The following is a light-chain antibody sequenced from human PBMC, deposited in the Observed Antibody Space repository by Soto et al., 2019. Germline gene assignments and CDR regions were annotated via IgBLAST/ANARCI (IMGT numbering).Light chain of an antibody. CDR1: SSDVGSSDL. V-gene: IGLV2-14*02. CDR2: GAT. CDR3: SSYTISTTYV. J-gene: IGLJ1*01. Sequence: QSALTQPASVSGSPGQSITISCTGTSSDVGSSDLVSWNQQHPGKVPKLILYGATKRPSGVSNRFSGSKSGNTASLTISGLQAEDEADYYCSSYTISTTYVFGHGTKVTVL.